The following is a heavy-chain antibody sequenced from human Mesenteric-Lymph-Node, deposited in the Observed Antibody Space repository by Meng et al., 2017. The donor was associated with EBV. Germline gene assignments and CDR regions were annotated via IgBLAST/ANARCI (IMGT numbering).Heavy chain of an antibody. D-gene: IGHD3-22*01. J-gene: IGHJ4*02. CDR2: SQLGGST. Sequence: HVQLQESGPGLVKASGXXXXTCAVSGASISSTNRWTWVRQPSGRGLEWIGESQLGGSTNYNPSLKSRVTISLDKSKNQFSLNLNSVTAADTAVYFCARAPDRRGSLFWGQGTLVTVSS. CDR1: GASISSTNR. CDR3: ARAPDRRGSLF. V-gene: IGHV4-4*02.